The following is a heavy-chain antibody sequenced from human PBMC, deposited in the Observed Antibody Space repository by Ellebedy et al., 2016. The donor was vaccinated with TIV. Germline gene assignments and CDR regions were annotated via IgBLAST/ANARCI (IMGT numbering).Heavy chain of an antibody. D-gene: IGHD6-13*01. V-gene: IGHV1-18*01. J-gene: IGHJ4*02. CDR2: ISAYNGNT. CDR3: ARDYRSFYSSSWNDY. CDR1: GYTFTSYA. Sequence: ASVKVSCXASGYTFTSYAMHWVRQTPGQRLEWMGWISAYNGNTNYAQKLQGRVTMTTDTSTSTAYMELRSLRSDDTAVYYCARDYRSFYSSSWNDYWGQGTLVTVSS.